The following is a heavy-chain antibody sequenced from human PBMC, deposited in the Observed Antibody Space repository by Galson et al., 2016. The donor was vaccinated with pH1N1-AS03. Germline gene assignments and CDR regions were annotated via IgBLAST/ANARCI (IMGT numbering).Heavy chain of an antibody. J-gene: IGHJ4*02. V-gene: IGHV3-48*03. CDR1: GFPFSCYE. Sequence: SLRLSCAASGFPFSCYEMNWVRQAPGKGLEWISYISYSGDTENYADSVKGRFSISRDNAKNSLYLQMSALRPEDTAVYYCVRPSSGSFRYWGPGTLVTVSS. CDR3: VRPSSGSFRY. CDR2: ISYSGDTE. D-gene: IGHD1-26*01.